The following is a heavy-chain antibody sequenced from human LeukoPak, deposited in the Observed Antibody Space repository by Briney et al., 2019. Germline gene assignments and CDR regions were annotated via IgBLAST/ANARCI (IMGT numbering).Heavy chain of an antibody. D-gene: IGHD3-10*01. CDR2: ISAYNGNT. CDR1: GYTFTSYG. CDR3: ARDVSGLWFGEFRPFDY. J-gene: IGHJ4*02. V-gene: IGHV1-18*01. Sequence: GASVKVSCKASGYTFTSYGISWVRQAPGQGLEWMGWISAYNGNTNYAQKLQGRVTMTADTSTSTAYMELRSLRSDDTAVYYCARDVSGLWFGEFRPFDYWGQGTLVTVSS.